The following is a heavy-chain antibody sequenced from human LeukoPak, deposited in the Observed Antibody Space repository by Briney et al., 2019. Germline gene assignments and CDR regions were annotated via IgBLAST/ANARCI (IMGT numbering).Heavy chain of an antibody. CDR1: GFTFSDYW. J-gene: IGHJ4*02. D-gene: IGHD3/OR15-3a*01. CDR3: ARDWTLNY. V-gene: IGHV3-74*01. CDR2: VNRDGSSI. Sequence: GGSLRLSCAASGFTFSDYWMHWVRQAPGKGLVWVSRVNRDGSSISYADSVKGRFTISRDNAKNTLSLQMNSLRAEDTAVYYCARDWTLNYWGQGTLVTVSS.